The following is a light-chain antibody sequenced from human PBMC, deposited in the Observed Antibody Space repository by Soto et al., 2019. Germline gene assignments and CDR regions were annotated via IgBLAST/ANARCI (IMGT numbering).Light chain of an antibody. Sequence: QSALTQPASVSGSPGQSITISCTGTSSDVGGYNYVSWYQQHPGKAPKLMIYDVSNRPSGVSNRFSGSKSGNTASLTISGLQAADEADYYSSSYTSSSTLVVFGGGTKLTVL. CDR2: DVS. V-gene: IGLV2-14*01. CDR3: SSYTSSSTLVV. CDR1: SSDVGGYNY. J-gene: IGLJ2*01.